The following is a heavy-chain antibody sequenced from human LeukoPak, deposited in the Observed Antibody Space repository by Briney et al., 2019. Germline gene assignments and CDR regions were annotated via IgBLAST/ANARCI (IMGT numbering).Heavy chain of an antibody. Sequence: GGSLRLSCATSGFSFSDQYMDWVRQAPGKGLEWIGRIRNKANSYTTEYAASVKGRFTISREDSMNSMYLQMNSLKTEDTAVYYCSRAGVLTTPYYFDYWGQGTVVTVSS. CDR3: SRAGVLTTPYYFDY. CDR1: GFSFSDQY. V-gene: IGHV3-72*01. CDR2: IRNKANSYTT. D-gene: IGHD3-3*01. J-gene: IGHJ4*02.